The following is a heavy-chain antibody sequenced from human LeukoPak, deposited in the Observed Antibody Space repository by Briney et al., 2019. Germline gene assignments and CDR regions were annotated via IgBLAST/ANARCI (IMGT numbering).Heavy chain of an antibody. CDR3: ARDPASANWFDP. D-gene: IGHD2-2*01. V-gene: IGHV3-11*06. CDR1: GXTFSDYY. CDR2: ISGTGTHT. J-gene: IGHJ5*02. Sequence: GGSLRLSCAASGXTFSDYYMNWIRQAPGKGLEWISYISGTGTHTNYADSVKGRFTMSRDNANNSLFLQMDSLKVEDTGVYYCARDPASANWFDPWGQGTLVTVSS.